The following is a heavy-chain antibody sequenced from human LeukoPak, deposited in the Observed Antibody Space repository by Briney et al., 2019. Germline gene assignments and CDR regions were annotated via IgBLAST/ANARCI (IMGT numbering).Heavy chain of an antibody. J-gene: IGHJ4*02. CDR1: GFTFDDYT. CDR2: ISWDGGST. CDR3: AKDYCSGGSCYLFDY. Sequence: GGSLRLSCAASGFTFDDYTMHWVRQAPGKGLEWVSLISWDGGSTYYADSVEGRFTISRDNSKNSLYLQMNSLRTEDTALYYCAKDYCSGGSCYLFDYWGQGTLVTVSS. D-gene: IGHD2-15*01. V-gene: IGHV3-43*01.